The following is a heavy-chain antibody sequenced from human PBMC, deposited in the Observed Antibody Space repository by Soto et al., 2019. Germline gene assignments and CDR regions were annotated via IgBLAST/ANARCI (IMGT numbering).Heavy chain of an antibody. CDR1: GGSISSSSYY. CDR2: IYYSGST. D-gene: IGHD3-3*01. CDR3: ARGGYYDFWSGYAVVGMDV. J-gene: IGHJ6*02. V-gene: IGHV4-39*01. Sequence: QLQLQESGPGLVKPSETLSLTCTVSGGSISSSSYYWGWIRQPPGKGLEWIGSIYYSGSTYYNPSPKSRVPISVDRSTNQCSLKPMSVTAAATAVYYCARGGYYDFWSGYAVVGMDVWGQGTTVTVSS.